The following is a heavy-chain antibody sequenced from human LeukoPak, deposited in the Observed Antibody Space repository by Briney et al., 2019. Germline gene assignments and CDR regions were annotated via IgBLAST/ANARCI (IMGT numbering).Heavy chain of an antibody. J-gene: IGHJ4*02. CDR2: ISGDSDST. CDR3: ARGRIYYDGSGHYYPDY. V-gene: IGHV1-18*01. CDR1: GYTFSSYG. D-gene: IGHD3-22*01. Sequence: ASVKVSCKASGYTFSSYGVAWVRQAPGQGLEWMGWISGDSDSTNYAQKFQDKVTMTTDTSTNTAYLELRSLTSDDTAIYYRARGRIYYDGSGHYYPDYWGQGTLLTVSS.